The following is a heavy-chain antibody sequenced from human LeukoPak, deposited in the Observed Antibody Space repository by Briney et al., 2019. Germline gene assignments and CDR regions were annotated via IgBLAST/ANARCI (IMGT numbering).Heavy chain of an antibody. D-gene: IGHD4-23*01. CDR3: ARAVGGKGYFDY. Sequence: GGSLRLSCAASGFTLSSYSMNWVRQAPGKGLEWVSSISSSSSYIYYADSVKGRFTISRDNAKNSLYLQMNSLRAEDTAVYYCARAVGGKGYFDYWGEGTLVTVSS. CDR1: GFTLSSYS. V-gene: IGHV3-21*01. J-gene: IGHJ4*02. CDR2: ISSSSSYI.